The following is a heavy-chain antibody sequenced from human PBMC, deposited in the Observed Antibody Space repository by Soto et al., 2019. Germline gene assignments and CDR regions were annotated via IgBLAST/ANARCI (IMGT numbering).Heavy chain of an antibody. Sequence: QVQLQQWGAGLLKPSETLSLTCAVYGGSFSGYYWSWIRQPPGKGLEWIGEINHRGSTNYNPSLKSRVTISVDTSKNQFSLKLSSVTAADTAVYYCARGQTVTTLSAFDIWGQGTMVTVSS. CDR1: GGSFSGYY. CDR2: INHRGST. V-gene: IGHV4-34*01. CDR3: ARGQTVTTLSAFDI. D-gene: IGHD4-17*01. J-gene: IGHJ3*02.